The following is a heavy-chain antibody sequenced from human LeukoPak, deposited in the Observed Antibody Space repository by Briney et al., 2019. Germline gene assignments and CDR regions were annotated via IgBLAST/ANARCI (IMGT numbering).Heavy chain of an antibody. CDR3: AKGGGFYYDSNGYYRYFDY. D-gene: IGHD3-22*01. Sequence: GGSLRLSCAASGFTFSSYAMSWVRQAPGKGLEWVSAISGRGGSTFYADSVKGRFTISRDNSKNTLYLQMNSLRAEDTAVYYCAKGGGFYYDSNGYYRYFDYWGQGSLVTVSS. J-gene: IGHJ4*02. CDR1: GFTFSSYA. CDR2: ISGRGGST. V-gene: IGHV3-23*01.